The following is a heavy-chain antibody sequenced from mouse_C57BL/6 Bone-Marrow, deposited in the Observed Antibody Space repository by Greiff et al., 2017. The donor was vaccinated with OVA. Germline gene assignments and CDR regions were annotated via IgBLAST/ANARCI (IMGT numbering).Heavy chain of an antibody. J-gene: IGHJ2*01. CDR3: TTYLLY. CDR2: IDPENGDT. D-gene: IGHD5-1*01. CDR1: GFNIKDDY. Sequence: EVKLMESGAELVRPGASVKLSCTASGFNIKDDYMHWVKQRPEQGLEWIGWIDPENGDTEYASKFQGKATITADTSSNTADLQLSSLTSEDTAVYYCTTYLLYWGQGTTLTVSS. V-gene: IGHV14-4*01.